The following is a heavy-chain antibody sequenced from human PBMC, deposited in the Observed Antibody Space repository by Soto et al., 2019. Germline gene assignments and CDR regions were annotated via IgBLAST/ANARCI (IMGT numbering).Heavy chain of an antibody. J-gene: IGHJ2*01. CDR2: IYYSGST. D-gene: IGHD6-19*01. V-gene: IGHV4-31*03. CDR3: ASGRSPRNYSSGWSWYFDL. CDR1: GGSISSGGYY. Sequence: QVQLQESGPGLVKPSQTLSLTCTVSGGSISSGGYYWSWIRQHPGKGLEWIGYIYYSGSTYYNPSLKSRVTISVDTSKNQFSLKLSSVTAADTAVYYCASGRSPRNYSSGWSWYFDLWGRGTLVTVSS.